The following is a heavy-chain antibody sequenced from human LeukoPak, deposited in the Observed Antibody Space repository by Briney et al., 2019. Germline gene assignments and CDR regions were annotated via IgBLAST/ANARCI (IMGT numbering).Heavy chain of an antibody. V-gene: IGHV4-30-4*08. CDR1: GGSISSGDYY. D-gene: IGHD2-2*01. CDR2: IYYSGST. J-gene: IGHJ4*02. CDR3: ARGVVVVPAIGRPDY. Sequence: SQTLSLTCTVSGGSISSGDYYWSWIRQPPGKGLEWIGYIYYSGSTYYNPSLKSRVTISVDTSKNQFSLKLSSVTAADTAVYYCARGVVVVPAIGRPDYWGQGTLVTVSS.